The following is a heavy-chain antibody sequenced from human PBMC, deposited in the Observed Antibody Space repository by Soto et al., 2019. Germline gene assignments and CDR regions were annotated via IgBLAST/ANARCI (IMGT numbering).Heavy chain of an antibody. D-gene: IGHD2-8*01. CDR3: ARQEVPQWFTKGYYGMDV. CDR1: GGSFSGYY. J-gene: IGHJ6*02. CDR2: INHRGNT. V-gene: IGHV4-34*01. Sequence: SETLSLTCAVYGGSFSGYYWTWIRQPPGKGLEWIGEINHRGNTNYNPSLKSRVTISGDTSKNQFSLKLTSVTAADTAVYYCARQEVPQWFTKGYYGMDVWDQGTTVTVSS.